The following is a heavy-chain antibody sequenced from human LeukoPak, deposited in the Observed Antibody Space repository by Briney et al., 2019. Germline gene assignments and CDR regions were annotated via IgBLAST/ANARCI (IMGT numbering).Heavy chain of an antibody. J-gene: IGHJ5*02. CDR2: LKPDGRDK. V-gene: IGHV3-7*05. CDR1: GFTFSSYW. Sequence: PGGSLRLSCAASGFTFSSYWMDWVRQAPGKGLEWVANLKPDGRDKYYTDSVKGRFTISRDNAKGSLYLQMNSLRAEDTAVYYCVRDLDLWGQGTLVTVSS. CDR3: VRDLDL.